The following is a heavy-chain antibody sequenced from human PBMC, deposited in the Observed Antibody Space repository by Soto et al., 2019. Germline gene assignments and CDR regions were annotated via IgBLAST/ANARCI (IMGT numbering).Heavy chain of an antibody. CDR2: IYPGDSDT. D-gene: IGHD3-3*01. CDR3: ATSYYDFWSGLKYYFDY. J-gene: IGHJ4*02. CDR1: GYSFSSYW. Sequence: GGALKISCKGSGYSFSSYWIGRVRQMPGKGLEWMGIIYPGDSDTRYSPSFQGQVTISVDTSKNQFSLKLNSVTAADTAVYYCATSYYDFWSGLKYYFDYWGQGTLDTVSS. V-gene: IGHV5-51*01.